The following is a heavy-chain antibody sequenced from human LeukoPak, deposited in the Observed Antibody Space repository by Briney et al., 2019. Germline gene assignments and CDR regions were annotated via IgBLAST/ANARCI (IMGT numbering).Heavy chain of an antibody. CDR3: ARDGSWGHDFWSGYYRNFDY. J-gene: IGHJ4*02. CDR2: IIPIFGTA. V-gene: IGHV1-69*13. CDR1: GGTFSSYA. D-gene: IGHD3-3*01. Sequence: ASVKVSCKASGGTFSSYAVSWVRQAPGQGLEWMGGIIPIFGTANYAQKFQGRVTITADESTSTAYMELSSLRSEDTAVYYCARDGSWGHDFWSGYYRNFDYWGQGTLVTVSS.